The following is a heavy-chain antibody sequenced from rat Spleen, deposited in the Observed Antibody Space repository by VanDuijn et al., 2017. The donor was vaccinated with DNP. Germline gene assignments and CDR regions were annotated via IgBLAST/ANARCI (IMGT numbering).Heavy chain of an antibody. CDR3: ARSDVYNGFDY. CDR1: GYSITSNY. CDR2: INSAGIT. D-gene: IGHD1-5*01. Sequence: EVQLQESGPGLVKPSQSLSLTCSVTGYSITSNYWGWIRKFPGNKVEWMAYINSAGITSYNPSLNSRISITRDTSENQFFLLVKSVTTEDTGTYYCARSDVYNGFDYWGQGVMVTVSS. V-gene: IGHV3-3*01. J-gene: IGHJ2*01.